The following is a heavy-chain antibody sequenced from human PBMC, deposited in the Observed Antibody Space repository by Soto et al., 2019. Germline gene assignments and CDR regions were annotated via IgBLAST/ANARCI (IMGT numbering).Heavy chain of an antibody. V-gene: IGHV4-59*08. Sequence: QVQLQESGPGLVKPSETLSLTCTVSGGSISSYYWSWIRQPPGKGLEWIGYIYYSGSTNYNPSLKSRVTISVDTSTTHLSLKLSSVTAADPDVYYCARKSDGYYDSMDVWGKGTTVTVSS. J-gene: IGHJ6*03. CDR3: ARKSDGYYDSMDV. CDR2: IYYSGST. CDR1: GGSISSYY.